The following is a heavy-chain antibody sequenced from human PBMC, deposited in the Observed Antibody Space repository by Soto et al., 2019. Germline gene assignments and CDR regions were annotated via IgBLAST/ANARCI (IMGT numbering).Heavy chain of an antibody. CDR3: ARGRHRHPDY. V-gene: IGHV1-18*04. J-gene: IGHJ4*02. CDR2: IRGYNGDT. Sequence: QVQLVQSGGEVKKPGASVRVSCKTSGYTFINFGITWVRQAPGQGLEWVGKIRGYNGDTNYAPKLQGRVTMTTDTSTSTAYLELRTLRSDDTAVYYCARGRHRHPDYWGQGTLVTVSS. CDR1: GYTFINFG.